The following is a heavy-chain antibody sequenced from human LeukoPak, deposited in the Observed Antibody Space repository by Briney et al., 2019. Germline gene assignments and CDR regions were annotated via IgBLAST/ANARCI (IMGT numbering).Heavy chain of an antibody. CDR3: ARGGFSHGFDV. CDR2: INNDGTDT. V-gene: IGHV3-74*01. D-gene: IGHD5-12*01. CDR1: GFTFRSFW. J-gene: IGHJ3*01. Sequence: GGSLRLSCAASGFTFRSFWIHWVRQAPGKGLVWVGRINNDGTDTIYADSVKGRFTVSSDNAKKTMYLQMNSLRVEDTAVYFCARGGFSHGFDVWGQGTVVTVSS.